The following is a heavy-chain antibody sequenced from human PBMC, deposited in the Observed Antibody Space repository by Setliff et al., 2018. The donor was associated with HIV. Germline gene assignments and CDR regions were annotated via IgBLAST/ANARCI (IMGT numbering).Heavy chain of an antibody. J-gene: IGHJ4*02. D-gene: IGHD3-22*01. CDR3: ARDRIPSKWLLESDY. Sequence: GASVKVSCKASGGTFNSFAINWVRQAPGQGLEWIGKIIPIFGEANYAQKFQGRVTRTADESASTASLELRILRSDDTAVYYCARDRIPSKWLLESDYWGQGTLVTVSS. CDR1: GGTFNSFA. V-gene: IGHV1-69*13. CDR2: IIPIFGEA.